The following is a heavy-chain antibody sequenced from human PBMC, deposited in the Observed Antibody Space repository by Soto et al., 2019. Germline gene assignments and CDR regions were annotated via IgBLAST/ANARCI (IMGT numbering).Heavy chain of an antibody. CDR1: GYTFTGYH. V-gene: IGHV1-2*02. Sequence: ASVKVSCKASGYTFTGYHMHWVRQAPGQGLEWMGWINPNSGGTNYAQKFQGRVTMTRDTSISTAYMELSRLRSDDTAVYYCARDHVQGGDIVTNWFDPWGQGTLVTVSS. CDR3: ARDHVQGGDIVTNWFDP. D-gene: IGHD5-12*01. CDR2: INPNSGGT. J-gene: IGHJ5*02.